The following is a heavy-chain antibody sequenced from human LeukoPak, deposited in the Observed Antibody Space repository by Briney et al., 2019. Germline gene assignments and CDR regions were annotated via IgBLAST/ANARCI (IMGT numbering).Heavy chain of an antibody. D-gene: IGHD4-23*01. Sequence: GGSLRLSCAASGFTFSSYGMHWVRQAPGKGLEWVAFIRYDGSNKYYADSVKGRFTISRDNSKNTLYLQMNSLRAEDTAVYYCARRAGGYSHPYDYWGQGILVTVSS. CDR2: IRYDGSNK. J-gene: IGHJ4*02. CDR1: GFTFSSYG. CDR3: ARRAGGYSHPYDY. V-gene: IGHV3-30*02.